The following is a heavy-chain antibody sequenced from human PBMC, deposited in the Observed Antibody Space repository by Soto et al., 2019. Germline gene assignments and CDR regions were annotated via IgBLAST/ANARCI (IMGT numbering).Heavy chain of an antibody. J-gene: IGHJ4*02. D-gene: IGHD3-22*01. V-gene: IGHV4-4*02. CDR2: IYHSGST. CDR3: ARYHSSGYYHFDY. CDR1: GGSISSSNW. Sequence: SETLSLTCAVSGGSISSSNWWSWVRQPPGKGLEWIGEIYHSGSTNYNPSLKSRVTISVDRSKNQFSLKLSSVTAADTAVYYCARYHSSGYYHFDYWGQGTLVTVSS.